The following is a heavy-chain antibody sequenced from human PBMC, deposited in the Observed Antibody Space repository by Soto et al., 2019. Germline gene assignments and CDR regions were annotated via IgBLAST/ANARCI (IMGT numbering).Heavy chain of an antibody. CDR2: IYHGGTT. V-gene: IGHV4-38-2*02. Sequence: SETLSLTCTVSGYSINSGSYWAWIRQPPGKGPEWIASIYHGGTTFYNPSLKSRITISVDTSNNQFSLKLTSVTAADTAVYYCARVHVMVVAGSTFDYWGHGTLVTVSS. CDR3: ARVHVMVVAGSTFDY. CDR1: GYSINSGSY. J-gene: IGHJ4*01. D-gene: IGHD6-19*01.